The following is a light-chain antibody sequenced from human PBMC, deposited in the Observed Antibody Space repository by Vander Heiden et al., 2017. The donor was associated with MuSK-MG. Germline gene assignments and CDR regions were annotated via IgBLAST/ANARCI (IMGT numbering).Light chain of an antibody. J-gene: IGLJ2*01. CDR2: GND. V-gene: IGLV1-40*01. CDR3: QSSDSRVSGLI. Sequence: QAVLTQPPSVSGALGQRVTMSCTGTSSNLGAGHDVQWYQQLPGTAPNLLLYGNDRRPSGVPARFSGAKSDTSASLASTGLQAEDEADYYCQSSDSRVSGLIFGGGTKLTVL. CDR1: SSNLGAGHD.